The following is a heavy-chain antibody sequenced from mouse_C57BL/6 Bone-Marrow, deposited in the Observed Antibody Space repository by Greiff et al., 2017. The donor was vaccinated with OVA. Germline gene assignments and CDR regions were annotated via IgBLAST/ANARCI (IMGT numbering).Heavy chain of an antibody. V-gene: IGHV1-81*01. CDR3: AREGSITTVVAWYFDV. J-gene: IGHJ1*03. Sequence: VQLQQSGAELARPGASVKLSCKASGYTFTSYGISWVKQRTGQGLEWIGEIYPRSGNTYYNEKFKGKATLTADKSSSTAYMELRRLTYEDSAVYFCAREGSITTVVAWYFDVWGTGTTVTVSS. D-gene: IGHD1-1*01. CDR1: GYTFTSYG. CDR2: IYPRSGNT.